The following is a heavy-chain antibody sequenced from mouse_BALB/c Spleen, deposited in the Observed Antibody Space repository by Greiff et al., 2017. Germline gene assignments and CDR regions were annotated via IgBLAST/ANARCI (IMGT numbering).Heavy chain of an antibody. CDR2: ISSGGSYT. CDR1: GFTFSSYA. J-gene: IGHJ4*01. Sequence: EVQVVESGGGLVKPGGSLKLSCAASGFTFSSYAMSWVRQTPEKRLEWVATISSGGSYTYYPDSVKGRFTISRDNAKNTLYLQMSSLRSEDTAMYYCARGGYGKQDAMDYWGQGTSVTVSS. D-gene: IGHD2-10*02. CDR3: ARGGYGKQDAMDY. V-gene: IGHV5-9-3*01.